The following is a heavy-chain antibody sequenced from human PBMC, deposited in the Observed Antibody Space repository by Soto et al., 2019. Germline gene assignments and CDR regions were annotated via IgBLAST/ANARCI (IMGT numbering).Heavy chain of an antibody. D-gene: IGHD6-6*01. CDR1: GGSFSGYY. Sequence: SETLSLSCAVYGGSFSGYYWRWIRQPPGKGLEWIGEINHSGGTHYNPSLESRVTISVDTSRNQFSLNLSSVTAADTAVYYCARGFPSSIAGRREFDGMDVWGQGTTVTVSS. J-gene: IGHJ6*02. CDR2: INHSGGT. CDR3: ARGFPSSIAGRREFDGMDV. V-gene: IGHV4-34*01.